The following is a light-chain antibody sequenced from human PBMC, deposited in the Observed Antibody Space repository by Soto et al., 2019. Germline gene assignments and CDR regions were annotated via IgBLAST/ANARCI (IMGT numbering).Light chain of an antibody. CDR2: GAS. CDR3: QQYATSPLT. J-gene: IGKJ4*01. Sequence: EVVLTQSPGTLSVSPGERVTLSCRASQSVGRNYLAWYQQKPGQAPRLLIHGASSRATGIPDRFSGSGSGTDFTLTISRLEPEDFAVYYCQQYATSPLTFGGGTKVET. V-gene: IGKV3-20*01. CDR1: QSVGRNY.